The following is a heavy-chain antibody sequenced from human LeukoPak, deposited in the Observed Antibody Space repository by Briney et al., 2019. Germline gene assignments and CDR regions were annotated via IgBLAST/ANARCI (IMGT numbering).Heavy chain of an antibody. CDR1: GASISSGDYY. D-gene: IGHD2-21*01. Sequence: KPSQTLSLTCTVSGASISSGDYYWSWIRQPPGKGLAWIGYIYYSGTTYYNPSLKSRITISVDTSKNQFSLKLSSVTAADTAVYYCARDDQFRWFDYWGQRTLVTVSS. CDR2: IYYSGTT. J-gene: IGHJ4*02. V-gene: IGHV4-30-4*08. CDR3: ARDDQFRWFDY.